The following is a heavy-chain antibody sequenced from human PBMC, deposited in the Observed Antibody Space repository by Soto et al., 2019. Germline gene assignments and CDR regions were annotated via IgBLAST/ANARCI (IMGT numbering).Heavy chain of an antibody. J-gene: IGHJ6*03. CDR1: GFTSSSYA. Sequence: VQLLESGGGLVQPGGSLRLSCAASGFTSSSYAMSWVRQAPGKGLEWVSTISGSGGDTYYADSVKGRFTISRDNSKNTLYLQMNSLRAEDTAVYYCAKRGGGPPYFYYMDVWGKGTTVTVSS. CDR3: AKRGGGPPYFYYMDV. D-gene: IGHD2-15*01. CDR2: ISGSGGDT. V-gene: IGHV3-23*01.